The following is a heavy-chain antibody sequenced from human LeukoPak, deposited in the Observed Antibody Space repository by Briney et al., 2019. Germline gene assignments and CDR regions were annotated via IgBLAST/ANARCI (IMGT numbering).Heavy chain of an antibody. D-gene: IGHD3-10*01. V-gene: IGHV3-48*01. Sequence: GGSLRLSCAASGFTVSRNYMSWVRQAPGKGLEWVSYISSSSSTIYYTDSVKGRFTISRDNAKNSLYLQMNSLRAEDTAVYYCARDLQLSLWFGNPFDYWGQGTLVTVSS. CDR1: GFTVSRNY. CDR3: ARDLQLSLWFGNPFDY. J-gene: IGHJ4*02. CDR2: ISSSSSTI.